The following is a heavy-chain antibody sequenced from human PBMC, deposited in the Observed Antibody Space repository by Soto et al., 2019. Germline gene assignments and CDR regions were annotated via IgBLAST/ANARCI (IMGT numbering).Heavy chain of an antibody. CDR1: GFIFTTYA. V-gene: IGHV3-30-3*01. D-gene: IGHD6-19*01. J-gene: IGHJ4*02. Sequence: QVHLVESGGGVVQPGRSLRLSCTASGFIFTTYAMHWVRQAPGKGLEWVAVISYDGNHEYYADSVRGRFTISRDNSKNTLYLQMDSLRPDDTALYYCARSSVAGTWGYYFDYWGQGALVTVSS. CDR3: ARSSVAGTWGYYFDY. CDR2: ISYDGNHE.